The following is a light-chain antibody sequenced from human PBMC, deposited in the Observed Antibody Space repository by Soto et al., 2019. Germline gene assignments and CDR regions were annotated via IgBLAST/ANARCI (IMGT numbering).Light chain of an antibody. CDR3: QQRNSYPIT. CDR2: AAS. J-gene: IGKJ5*01. Sequence: DIQLTQSPSSLSASVGDRVTITCRASQTIDTYLNWYQHKPGKAPKVIIYAASYLQSGVPSRFSGSGSGTDCTLTISSLQPEDVATYYCQQRNSYPITFGQGTRLEIK. V-gene: IGKV1-9*01. CDR1: QTIDTY.